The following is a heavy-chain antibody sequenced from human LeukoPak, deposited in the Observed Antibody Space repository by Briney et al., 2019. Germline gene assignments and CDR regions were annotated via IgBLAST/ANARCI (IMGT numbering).Heavy chain of an antibody. CDR1: GYTFTGYY. D-gene: IGHD1-26*01. CDR3: ARAGGAGYYYYYMDV. CDR2: INPNSGGT. J-gene: IGHJ6*03. Sequence: ASVKVSCKASGYTFTGYYMHWVRQAPGQGLEWMGWINPNSGGTNYAQKFQGRVTMTRDTSISTAYMELSRLRSDDTAVYYCARAGGAGYYYYYMDVWGKGTTVTISS. V-gene: IGHV1-2*02.